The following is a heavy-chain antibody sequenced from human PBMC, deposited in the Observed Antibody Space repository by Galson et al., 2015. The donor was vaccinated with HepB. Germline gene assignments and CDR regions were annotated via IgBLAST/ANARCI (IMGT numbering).Heavy chain of an antibody. CDR2: ISSSSSTI. J-gene: IGHJ6*02. Sequence: SLRLSCAASGFTFSSYSMNWVRQAPGKGLEWVSYISSSSSTIYYADSLKGRSTISRDNSKNTLYVQVSSLRAEDTAVYYCAKASSEKAYYYYGMDVWGQGTTVTVSS. V-gene: IGHV3-48*01. CDR1: GFTFSSYS. D-gene: IGHD6-25*01. CDR3: AKASSEKAYYYYGMDV.